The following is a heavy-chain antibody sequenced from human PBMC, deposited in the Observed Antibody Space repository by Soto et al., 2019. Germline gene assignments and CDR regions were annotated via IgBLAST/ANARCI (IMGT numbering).Heavy chain of an antibody. CDR1: GFTFSSNW. V-gene: IGHV3-7*03. Sequence: GGSLRLSCAASGFTFSSNWMNWVRQAPGKGLEWVANIKQDGSEKYYVDSVKGRFTISRDNAKNSLLLQMNSLRVEDTAVYYCARDLVYCSGGTCYSVLDAWGQGALVTVSS. CDR2: IKQDGSEK. D-gene: IGHD2-15*01. J-gene: IGHJ5*02. CDR3: ARDLVYCSGGTCYSVLDA.